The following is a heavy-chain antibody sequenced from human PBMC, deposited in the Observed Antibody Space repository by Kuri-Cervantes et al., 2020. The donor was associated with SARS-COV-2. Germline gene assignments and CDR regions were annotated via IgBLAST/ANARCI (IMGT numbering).Heavy chain of an antibody. D-gene: IGHD6-19*01. CDR3: ARDPPLSQWLVRGAFDI. V-gene: IGHV3-74*01. CDR2: INPDGSYT. Sequence: GESLKISCAASGFTFSGHWIHWVRQAPGKGLVWVSRINPDGSYTNNADSVKGRFTLSRDNAKNMLFLQMNSLRAEDTAVYYCARDPPLSQWLVRGAFDIWGQGTMVTVSS. J-gene: IGHJ3*02. CDR1: GFTFSGHW.